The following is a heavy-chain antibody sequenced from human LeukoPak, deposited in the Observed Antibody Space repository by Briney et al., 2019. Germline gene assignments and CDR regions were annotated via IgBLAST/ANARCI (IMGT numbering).Heavy chain of an antibody. CDR1: GFTFDDYG. D-gene: IGHD3-3*01. J-gene: IGHJ4*02. CDR3: AKDKSRDDFWSGYYPY. CDR2: INWNGGRT. V-gene: IGHV3-20*04. Sequence: RPGGSLRLSCAASGFTFDDYGMSWVRQAPGKGLEWVSGINWNGGRTGYADSVKGRFTISRDNSKNSLYLQMNSLRAEDTALYYCAKDKSRDDFWSGYYPYWGQGTLVTVSS.